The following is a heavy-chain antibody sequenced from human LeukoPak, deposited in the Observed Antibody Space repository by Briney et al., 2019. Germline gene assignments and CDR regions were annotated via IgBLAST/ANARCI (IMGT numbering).Heavy chain of an antibody. CDR1: GYSFTSYW. CDR3: ARVMSYYYDSSGYADPLHGMDV. Sequence: GESLKISCKGSGYSFTSYWIGWVRQMPGKGLEWMGIIYPGDSDTRYSPSFQGQVTISADKSISTAYLQWSSLKASDTAMYYCARVMSYYYDSSGYADPLHGMDVWGQGTTGTVSS. D-gene: IGHD3-22*01. CDR2: IYPGDSDT. J-gene: IGHJ6*02. V-gene: IGHV5-51*01.